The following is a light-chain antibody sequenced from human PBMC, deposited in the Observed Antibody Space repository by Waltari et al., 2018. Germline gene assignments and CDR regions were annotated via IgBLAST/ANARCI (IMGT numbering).Light chain of an antibody. V-gene: IGKV2-28*01. CDR1: QSLVHSNGYTY. J-gene: IGKJ1*01. Sequence: DIVMTQSPLSLPVTPGEPASISCRSSQSLVHSNGYTYLDWYLQKPGQSPQLLIYLGSNRASGVPDRFSGSGSGTDFTLKISRVEAEDVGVYYCMQALQSPRTFGKGTKVEIK. CDR2: LGS. CDR3: MQALQSPRT.